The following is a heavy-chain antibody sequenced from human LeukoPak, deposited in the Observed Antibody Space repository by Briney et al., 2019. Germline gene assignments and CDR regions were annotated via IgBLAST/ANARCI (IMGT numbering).Heavy chain of an antibody. CDR3: ARAQRIVTHPLDV. J-gene: IGHJ6*02. Sequence: GGSLRLSCAASGFTVSSNYMSWVRQAPGKGLEWVSVIYSGGSTYYADSVKGRFTISRDNSKNTLYLQMNSLRAEDTAVYYCARAQRIVTHPLDVWGQGTTVTVSS. D-gene: IGHD2-21*01. CDR1: GFTVSSNY. V-gene: IGHV3-66*01. CDR2: IYSGGST.